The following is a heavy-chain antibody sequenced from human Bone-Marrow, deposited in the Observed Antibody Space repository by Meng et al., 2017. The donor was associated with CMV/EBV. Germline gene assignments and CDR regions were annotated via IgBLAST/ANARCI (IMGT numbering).Heavy chain of an antibody. J-gene: IGHJ4*02. D-gene: IGHD6-13*01. CDR2: IYSGGST. CDR3: ARGGPILYSSSWFDY. CDR1: GFTVSSNY. Sequence: GESRKISCAASGFTVSSNYMSWVRQAPGKGLEWVSVIYSGGSTYYADSVKGRFTISRDNSKNTLYLQMNSLRAEDTAVYYCARGGPILYSSSWFDYWGQGTLVTVSS. V-gene: IGHV3-53*01.